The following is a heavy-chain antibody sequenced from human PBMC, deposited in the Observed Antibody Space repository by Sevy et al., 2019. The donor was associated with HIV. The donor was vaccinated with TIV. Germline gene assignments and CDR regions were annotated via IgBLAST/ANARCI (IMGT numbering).Heavy chain of an antibody. CDR3: ASFLYSYAGVG. Sequence: GGSLRLSCAASGFTFSSYSMNWVRQAPGKGLEWVSPISSSSSYIYYADSVKGRFTISRDNAKNSLYLQMNSLRAEDTAVYYCASFLYSYAGVGWGQGTLVTVSS. J-gene: IGHJ4*02. CDR1: GFTFSSYS. V-gene: IGHV3-21*01. CDR2: ISSSSSYI. D-gene: IGHD5-18*01.